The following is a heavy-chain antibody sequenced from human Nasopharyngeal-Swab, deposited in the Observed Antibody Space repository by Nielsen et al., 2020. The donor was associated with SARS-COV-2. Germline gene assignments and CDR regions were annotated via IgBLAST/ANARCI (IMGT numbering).Heavy chain of an antibody. CDR2: ISWNSGST. D-gene: IGHD7-27*01. CDR3: AKDGGGLTGDLYYFDY. J-gene: IGHJ4*02. CDR1: GFTFYDYA. Sequence: SLKISCAASGFTFYDYAMHWVRQAPGKGLEWVSGISWNSGSTGYADSVKGRFTISRDNAKNSLYLQMNSLRAEDTALYYCAKDGGGLTGDLYYFDYWGPGTLVPVSS. V-gene: IGHV3-9*01.